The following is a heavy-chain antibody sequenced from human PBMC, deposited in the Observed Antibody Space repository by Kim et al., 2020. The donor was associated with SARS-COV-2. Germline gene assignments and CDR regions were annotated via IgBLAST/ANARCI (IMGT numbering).Heavy chain of an antibody. J-gene: IGHJ6*02. D-gene: IGHD1-26*01. CDR3: ARRRRSGKYRSSSYYFGMDV. CDR2: IYYSGTT. CDR1: AGSISSSTYY. V-gene: IGHV4-39*01. Sequence: SETLSLTCTVSAGSISSSTYYWGWIRQPPGKGLEWIGSIYYSGTTYYNPSLKSRITISVDTSKNQFSLKLRSVTATDTAVYYCARRRRSGKYRSSSYYFGMDVWGQGTTVTVSS.